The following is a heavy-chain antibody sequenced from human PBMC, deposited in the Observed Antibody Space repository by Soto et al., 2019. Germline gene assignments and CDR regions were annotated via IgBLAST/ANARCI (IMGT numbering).Heavy chain of an antibody. CDR2: IYSGGST. D-gene: IGHD2-2*01. V-gene: IGHV4-61*01. CDR3: ARFVRACSATTCSARADV. CDR1: GGFVNSDTHS. Sequence: SETLSLTCTVSGGFVNSDTHSWSWIRQTPGKRLEWIGFIYSGGSTKNPSLRSRVTMSVDTSKNQFSLKLRSVIVADTAVYHCARFVRACSATTCSARADVWGQGITVTVSS. J-gene: IGHJ6*02.